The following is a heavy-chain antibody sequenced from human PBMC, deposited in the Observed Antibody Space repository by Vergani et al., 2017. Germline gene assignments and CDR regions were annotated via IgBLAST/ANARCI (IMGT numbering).Heavy chain of an antibody. CDR3: ASSLKYYYGSGSYLTPFDY. CDR2: IIPIFGTA. CDR1: GGTFSSYA. D-gene: IGHD3-10*01. J-gene: IGHJ4*02. V-gene: IGHV1-69*01. Sequence: QVQLVQSGAEVKKPGSSVKVSCKASGGTFSSYAISWVRQAPGQGLEWMGGIIPIFGTANYAQKFQGRVTITADESTSTAYMELSSLRSEDTAVYYCASSLKYYYGSGSYLTPFDYWGQGTLVTVSS.